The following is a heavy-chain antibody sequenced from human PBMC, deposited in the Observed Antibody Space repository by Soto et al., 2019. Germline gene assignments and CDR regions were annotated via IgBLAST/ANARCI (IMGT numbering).Heavy chain of an antibody. CDR1: GFIFSDHY. J-gene: IGHJ4*02. CDR3: AIVQYSYGLWYYFDY. Sequence: EVLLVESGGGLVQPGGSLRLSCVASGFIFSDHYMDWVRQAPGKGLEWVGRTRNTANAYTTEYAASVKGRSVISRDXAXXSSNLQMHSLKSEDTAVYYCAIVQYSYGLWYYFDYWGQGALVTVSS. CDR2: TRNTANAYTT. D-gene: IGHD5-18*01. V-gene: IGHV3-72*01.